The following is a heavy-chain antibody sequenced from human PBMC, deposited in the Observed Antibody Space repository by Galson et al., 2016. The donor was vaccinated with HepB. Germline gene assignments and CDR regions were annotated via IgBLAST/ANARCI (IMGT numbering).Heavy chain of an antibody. V-gene: IGHV4-39*01. D-gene: IGHD3-9*01. CDR1: RDAWTTKKDY. CDR2: MSKTGNT. CDR3: ASDDNNITWYYY. J-gene: IGHJ4*02. Sequence: SETLSLTCTVSRDAWTTKKDYWGWFRQPPGKGLEWIGSMSKTGNTYYNPSLENRVTISVETSRNQLSLKVTSVTAADTAIYYCASDDNNITWYYYWGQGILVTVSS.